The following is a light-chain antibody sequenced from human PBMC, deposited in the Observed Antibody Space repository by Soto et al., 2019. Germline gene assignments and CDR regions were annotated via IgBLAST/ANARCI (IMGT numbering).Light chain of an antibody. CDR1: QSVSGY. Sequence: EIVLTQSPATLSLSPGERATLSCRASQSVSGYLACYKQKPGQAPRLLIYDASNRATGIPARFSGSGSETDFTLTIGSLEPEDFAVYYCQQRRNWPITFGQGTRLEIK. V-gene: IGKV3-11*01. CDR3: QQRRNWPIT. J-gene: IGKJ5*01. CDR2: DAS.